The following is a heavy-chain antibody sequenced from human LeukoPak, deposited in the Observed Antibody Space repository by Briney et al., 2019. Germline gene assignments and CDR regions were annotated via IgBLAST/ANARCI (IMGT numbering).Heavy chain of an antibody. Sequence: SGGSLRLSCAASRFTFSSYSMNWVRQAPGKGLEWVSSISSSSSYIYYADSVKGRFTISRDNAKNSLYLQMNSLRAEDTAVYYCARDQNYAVDYWGQGTLVTVSS. D-gene: IGHD1-7*01. V-gene: IGHV3-21*01. CDR1: RFTFSSYS. CDR3: ARDQNYAVDY. CDR2: ISSSSSYI. J-gene: IGHJ4*02.